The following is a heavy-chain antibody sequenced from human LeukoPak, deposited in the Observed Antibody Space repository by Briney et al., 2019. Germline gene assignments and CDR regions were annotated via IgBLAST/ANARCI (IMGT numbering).Heavy chain of an antibody. Sequence: PGGSLRLSCVGSGFTFISYGMHWVRQAPGKGLQWVAAITYDGSTRYHADSVKGRFTISRDNSKDTLYLQMNSLKIEDTATYYCARVRRYSQYESSGYYADSWGQGTLVTVSS. V-gene: IGHV3-30*03. J-gene: IGHJ5*01. D-gene: IGHD3-22*01. CDR1: GFTFISYG. CDR3: ARVRRYSQYESSGYYADS. CDR2: ITYDGSTR.